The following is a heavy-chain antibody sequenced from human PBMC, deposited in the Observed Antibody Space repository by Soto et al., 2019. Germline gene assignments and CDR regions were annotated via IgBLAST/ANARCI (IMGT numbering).Heavy chain of an antibody. CDR3: AKGGANWYFDY. Sequence: EVQLLESGGGLVQPGGSLRLSCAASGFSFSNYPMSWVRQAPGKGLESVSVIMGSGGRTYYADSVQGRFTMSRDDSKSTVFLQMNSLRSDDTATYYCAKGGANWYFDYRGQGTLVTVTS. D-gene: IGHD1-1*01. CDR1: GFSFSNYP. V-gene: IGHV3-23*01. CDR2: IMGSGGRT. J-gene: IGHJ4*02.